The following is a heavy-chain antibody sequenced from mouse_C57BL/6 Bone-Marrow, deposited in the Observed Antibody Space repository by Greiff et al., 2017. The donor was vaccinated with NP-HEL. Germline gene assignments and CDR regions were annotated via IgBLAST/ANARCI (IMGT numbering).Heavy chain of an antibody. CDR2: IYPRSGNT. J-gene: IGHJ3*01. V-gene: IGHV1-81*01. D-gene: IGHD1-1*01. CDR3: ADYGSSYEGFAY. Sequence: VQLQESGAELARPGASVKLSCKASGYTFTSYGISWVKQRTGQGLEWIGEIYPRSGNTYYNEKFKGKATLTADKSSSTAYMELRSLTSEYSAVYFCADYGSSYEGFAYWGQGTLVTVSA. CDR1: GYTFTSYG.